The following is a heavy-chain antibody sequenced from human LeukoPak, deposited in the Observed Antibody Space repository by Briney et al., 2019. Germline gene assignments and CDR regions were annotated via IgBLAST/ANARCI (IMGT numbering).Heavy chain of an antibody. CDR2: TYPGDSDT. D-gene: IGHD4-17*01. V-gene: IGHV5-51*01. J-gene: IGHJ4*02. Sequence: GESLKISCRGSGYSFNNFWIGWVRQMPGKGLEWMGITYPGDSDTRYSPSFQGQVAISADKSISTAYLQWSSLKASDSAMYYCARLRTYGDYALNYWGQGTLVTVSS. CDR1: GYSFNNFW. CDR3: ARLRTYGDYALNY.